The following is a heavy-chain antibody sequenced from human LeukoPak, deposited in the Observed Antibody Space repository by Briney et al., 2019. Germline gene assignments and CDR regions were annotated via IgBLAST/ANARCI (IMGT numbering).Heavy chain of an antibody. J-gene: IGHJ3*02. V-gene: IGHV4-34*01. CDR2: VGHSGSA. Sequence: PSETLSLTCAVSGGSFSAFFWRWIRQPPGKGLEWIGDVGHSGSADYNPSLKSRVTVSADPSKTQFSLKLTSVTAADTAVYYCATRGDYSDTSGNSYDALDIWGQGTMVTVSS. D-gene: IGHD3-22*01. CDR1: GGSFSAFF. CDR3: ATRGDYSDTSGNSYDALDI.